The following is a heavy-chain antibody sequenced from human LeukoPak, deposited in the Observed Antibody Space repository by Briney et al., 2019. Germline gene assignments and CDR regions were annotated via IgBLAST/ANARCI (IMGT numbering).Heavy chain of an antibody. CDR3: ARVGPLGATYGPDAFDI. CDR2: IYHSGST. J-gene: IGHJ3*02. V-gene: IGHV4-38-2*02. CDR1: GYSISSGYY. D-gene: IGHD1-26*01. Sequence: SETLSLTCTVSGYSISSGYYWGWIRQPPGKGLEWIGSIYHSGSTYYNPSLKSRVTISVDTSKNQFSLKLSSVTAADTAVYYCARVGPLGATYGPDAFDIWGQGTMVTVSS.